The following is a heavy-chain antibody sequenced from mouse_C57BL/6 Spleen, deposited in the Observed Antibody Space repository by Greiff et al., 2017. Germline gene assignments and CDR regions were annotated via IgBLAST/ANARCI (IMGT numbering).Heavy chain of an antibody. CDR1: GYTFTDYN. V-gene: IGHV1-18*01. CDR2: INPNNGGT. CDR3: ARREGTVYYFDY. J-gene: IGHJ2*01. D-gene: IGHD2-14*01. Sequence: EVKLQESGPELVKPGASVKIPCKASGYTFTDYNMDWVKQSHGKSLEWIGDINPNNGGTIYNQKFKGKATLTVDKSSSTAYMELRSLTSEDTAVYYCARREGTVYYFDYWGQGTTLTVSS.